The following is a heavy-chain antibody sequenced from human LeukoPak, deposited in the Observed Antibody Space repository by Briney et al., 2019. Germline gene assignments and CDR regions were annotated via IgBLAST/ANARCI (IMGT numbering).Heavy chain of an antibody. J-gene: IGHJ3*02. CDR2: ISGSGGST. CDR1: GFTFSSYA. Sequence: PGGSLRLSCAASGFTFSSYAMSWVRQAPGKGLEWVSAISGSGGSTYYADSVKGRFTISRDNSKNTLYLQMNSLRSEDTAVYYCARGRVKWLVARWYAFDIWGQGTMVTVSS. D-gene: IGHD6-19*01. V-gene: IGHV3-23*01. CDR3: ARGRVKWLVARWYAFDI.